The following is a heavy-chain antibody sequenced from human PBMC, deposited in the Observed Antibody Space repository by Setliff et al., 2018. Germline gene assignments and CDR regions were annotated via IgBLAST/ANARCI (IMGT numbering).Heavy chain of an antibody. CDR1: GYEFNNYG. V-gene: IGHV1-18*01. Sequence: GASVKVSCKASGYEFNNYGIAWVRRAPGQGLEWMGWINAYNGNTFYAPKLQGRVTMTTDASTATAYLELRSLRSDDTAIYFCSRLVRYCTTTTCQTLSGGEHWGQGTLVTVSS. CDR3: SRLVRYCTTTTCQTLSGGEH. D-gene: IGHD2-8*01. CDR2: INAYNGNT. J-gene: IGHJ4*02.